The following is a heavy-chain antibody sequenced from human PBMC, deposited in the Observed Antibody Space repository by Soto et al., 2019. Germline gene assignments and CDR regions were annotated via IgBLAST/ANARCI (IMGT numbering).Heavy chain of an antibody. CDR1: GYTFTSYG. Sequence: QVQLVQSGAEVKKPGASVKVSCKASGYTFTSYGISWVRQAPGQGLEWMGWISAYNGNTNYAQKLQGRVTMTTDTSTRTAYMELRSLRSDDTAVYYCARAPLSRGYSGYDYGDYWGQGTLVTVSS. D-gene: IGHD5-12*01. CDR2: ISAYNGNT. J-gene: IGHJ4*02. CDR3: ARAPLSRGYSGYDYGDY. V-gene: IGHV1-18*01.